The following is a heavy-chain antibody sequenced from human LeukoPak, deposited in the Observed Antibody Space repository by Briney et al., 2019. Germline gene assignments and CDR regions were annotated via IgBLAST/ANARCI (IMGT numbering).Heavy chain of an antibody. D-gene: IGHD3-10*01. V-gene: IGHV1-8*03. Sequence: ASVKVSCKASGYTFTSYDINWVRQATGQGLEWMGWMNPNSGNTGYAQKFQGRVTITRNTSISTAYMELSSLRSEDTAVYYCARGSELLWFGELFSPGYYYYYYMDVWGKGTTVTVSS. J-gene: IGHJ6*03. CDR1: GYTFTSYD. CDR3: ARGSELLWFGELFSPGYYYYYYMDV. CDR2: MNPNSGNT.